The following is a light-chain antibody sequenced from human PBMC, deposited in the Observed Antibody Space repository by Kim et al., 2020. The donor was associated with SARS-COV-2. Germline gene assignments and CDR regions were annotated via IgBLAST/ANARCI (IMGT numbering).Light chain of an antibody. CDR3: QAWDDSTVG. J-gene: IGLJ2*01. CDR1: KLGDRY. V-gene: IGLV3-1*01. CDR2: QDS. Sequence: SYELTQPPSVSVSPGQTASITCSGDKLGDRYVSWYQHKAGQSPVLVIEQDSKRPSGIPERFSGSNSGNTATLTISGTQTVDEADYYCQAWDDSTVGFGGG.